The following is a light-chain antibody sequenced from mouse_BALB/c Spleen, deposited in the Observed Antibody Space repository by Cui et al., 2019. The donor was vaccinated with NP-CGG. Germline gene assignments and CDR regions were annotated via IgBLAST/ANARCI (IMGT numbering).Light chain of an antibody. CDR1: TGAVTGSNY. J-gene: IGLJ1*01. V-gene: IGLV1*01. CDR3: ALWYSNHWV. CDR2: GNS. Sequence: QAFVTQESALTTSPGETVTLTCRSSTGAVTGSNYANWVQEKPDHLFTGLIGGNSNRTPGVPARFSGSLIGDKAALTITGAQTEDEAIYFCALWYSNHWVFGGGTKLTVL.